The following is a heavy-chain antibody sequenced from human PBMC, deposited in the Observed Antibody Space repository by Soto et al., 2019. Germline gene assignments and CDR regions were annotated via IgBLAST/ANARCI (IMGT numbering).Heavy chain of an antibody. V-gene: IGHV1-18*04. Sequence: ASVKVSCKASGYTFTSYGISWVRQAPGQGLEWMGWISAYNGNTNYAQKLQGRVTMTTDTSTSTAYMELRSLRSDDTAVYYCARDYCSGGSCYPGWFDPWGQGTLVTVSS. J-gene: IGHJ5*02. CDR1: GYTFTSYG. CDR3: ARDYCSGGSCYPGWFDP. CDR2: ISAYNGNT. D-gene: IGHD2-15*01.